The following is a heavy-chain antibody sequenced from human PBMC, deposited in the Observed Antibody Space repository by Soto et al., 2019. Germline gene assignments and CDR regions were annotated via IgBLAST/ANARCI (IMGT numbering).Heavy chain of an antibody. D-gene: IGHD1-20*01. CDR1: SGSISVTNVF. CDR2: ADYSGTA. V-gene: IGHV4-39*01. Sequence: SETLSLTCSVSSGSISVTNVFWGWVRQPPGKGLEWIGNADYSGTAYFSPSLATRVTFHVDTSKNQFSLTLYSVTAADTAVYYCARITGRHLDYWGQGILVTASS. CDR3: ARITGRHLDY. J-gene: IGHJ4*02.